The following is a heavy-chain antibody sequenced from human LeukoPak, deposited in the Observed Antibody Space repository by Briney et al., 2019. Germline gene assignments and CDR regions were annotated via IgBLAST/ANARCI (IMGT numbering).Heavy chain of an antibody. D-gene: IGHD6-19*01. J-gene: IGHJ5*02. CDR3: ARDAGYSSGWYGFDP. CDR1: GGSVSRSPYY. Sequence: SETLSLTCTVSGGSVSRSPYYRGWIRQPPGKGLEWIGNIYYSGSTYYNPSLKSRVTISVDTSKNQFSLKLSSVTAADTAVYYCARDAGYSSGWYGFDPWGQGTLVTVSS. V-gene: IGHV4-39*07. CDR2: IYYSGST.